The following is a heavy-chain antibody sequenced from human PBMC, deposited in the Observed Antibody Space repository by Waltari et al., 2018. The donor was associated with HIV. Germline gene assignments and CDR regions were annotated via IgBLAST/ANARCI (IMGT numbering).Heavy chain of an antibody. Sequence: QVQLVESGGGVVQPGRSLRLSCAASGFTFKNYGMHWVRQAPGKGLECVAVIWYYGSNKYYADSVKGRFTISRDNSKNRLYLKMNSLRAEDTAVYYCARDRGGSSSLVLDSWGQGTLVTVSS. CDR3: ARDRGGSSSLVLDS. J-gene: IGHJ4*02. CDR2: IWYYGSNK. V-gene: IGHV3-33*01. CDR1: GFTFKNYG. D-gene: IGHD6-6*01.